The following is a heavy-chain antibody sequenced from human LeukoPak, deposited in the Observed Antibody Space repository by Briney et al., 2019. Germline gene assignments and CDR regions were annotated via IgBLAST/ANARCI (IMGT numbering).Heavy chain of an antibody. CDR2: IRYDGGNK. Sequence: PVGSLRLSSAASGFTFSSYGMHWVRQAPGKGLEWVAFIRYDGGNKYYADSVKGRFTISRDNSKNTLYLQMNSLRAEDTAVYYCAKDRDSRRGAAASDYWGQGTLVTVSS. J-gene: IGHJ4*02. CDR3: AKDRDSRRGAAASDY. CDR1: GFTFSSYG. V-gene: IGHV3-30*02. D-gene: IGHD6-13*01.